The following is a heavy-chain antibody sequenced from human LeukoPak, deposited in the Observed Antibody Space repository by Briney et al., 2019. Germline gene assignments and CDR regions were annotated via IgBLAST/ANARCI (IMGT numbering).Heavy chain of an antibody. CDR1: GYSISSGYW. V-gene: IGHV4-38-2*02. D-gene: IGHD6-13*01. CDR2: VHHSGSI. J-gene: IGHJ4*02. CDR3: ARVRPGIAATGTWAAPV. Sequence: SETLSLTCTVSGYSISSGYWWGWIRQSPGMGLEWIGSVHHSGSIYYNPSFKSRVTISVDTSKNQFSLELSSVTAADTAVYYCARVRPGIAATGTWAAPVWGQGTLVTVSS.